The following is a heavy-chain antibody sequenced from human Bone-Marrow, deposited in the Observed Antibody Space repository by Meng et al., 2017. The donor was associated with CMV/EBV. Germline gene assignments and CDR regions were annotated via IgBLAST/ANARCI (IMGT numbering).Heavy chain of an antibody. J-gene: IGHJ6*02. CDR1: GGSISSYF. Sequence: SETLSLTCTVSGGSISSYFWSWIRQPPGKGLEWIGYIYYSGSTNYNPSLKSRVTISVDTSKNQFSLKLSSVTAADTAVYYCARESGSSMFYYYYGMDVWGQGNTVTVSS. D-gene: IGHD1-26*01. V-gene: IGHV4-59*01. CDR2: IYYSGST. CDR3: ARESGSSMFYYYYGMDV.